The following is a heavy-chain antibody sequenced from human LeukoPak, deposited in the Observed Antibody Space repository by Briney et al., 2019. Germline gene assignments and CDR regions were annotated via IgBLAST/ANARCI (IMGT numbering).Heavy chain of an antibody. CDR3: ARGHRYSSGWYVLDY. Sequence: PSETLSLTCAVYGGSCSGYYWSWIRQPPGKGLEWIGEINHSGSTNYNPSLKSRVTISVDTSKNQFSLKLSSVTAADTAVYYCARGHRYSSGWYVLDYWGQGTLVTVSS. J-gene: IGHJ4*02. CDR2: INHSGST. CDR1: GGSCSGYY. V-gene: IGHV4-34*01. D-gene: IGHD6-19*01.